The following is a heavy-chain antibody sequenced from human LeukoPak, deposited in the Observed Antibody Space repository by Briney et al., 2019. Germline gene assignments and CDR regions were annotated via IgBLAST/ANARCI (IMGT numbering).Heavy chain of an antibody. V-gene: IGHV3-33*01. CDR2: IWYDGSNK. Sequence: HPGGSLRLSCAASGFTFSSYGMHWVRQAPGKGLEWVAVIWYDGSNKYYADSVKGRFTISRDNSKNTLYLQMNSLRAEDTAVYYCARVKGRYYHGMDVWGQGTTVTVSS. CDR3: ARVKGRYYHGMDV. CDR1: GFTFSSYG. J-gene: IGHJ6*02.